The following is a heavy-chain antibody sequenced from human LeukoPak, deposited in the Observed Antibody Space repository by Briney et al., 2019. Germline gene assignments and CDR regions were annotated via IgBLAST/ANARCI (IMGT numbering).Heavy chain of an antibody. CDR2: IYYSGST. CDR3: ATDGRYVVVRNY. Sequence: PSETLSLTCTVSGGSISSSSYYWGWIRQPPGKGLEWIGSIYYSGSTYYNPSLKSRVTISVDTSKNQFSLKLSSVTAADTAVYYCATDGRYVVVRNYWGQGTLVTVSS. D-gene: IGHD6-19*01. CDR1: GGSISSSSYY. J-gene: IGHJ4*02. V-gene: IGHV4-39*02.